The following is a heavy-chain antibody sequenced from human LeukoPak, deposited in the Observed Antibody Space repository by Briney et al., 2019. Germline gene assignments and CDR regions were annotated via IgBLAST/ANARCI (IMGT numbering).Heavy chain of an antibody. Sequence: ASVKVSCKASGYTFTSYDINWVRQATGQGLEWMGWMNPNSGNTGYAQKFQGRVTITRDTSISTAYTELSSLRSEDTAVYYCAREISVTILSSQSRRYYFDYWGQGTLVTVSS. CDR1: GYTFTSYD. CDR3: AREISVTILSSQSRRYYFDY. D-gene: IGHD4-17*01. CDR2: MNPNSGNT. V-gene: IGHV1-8*03. J-gene: IGHJ4*02.